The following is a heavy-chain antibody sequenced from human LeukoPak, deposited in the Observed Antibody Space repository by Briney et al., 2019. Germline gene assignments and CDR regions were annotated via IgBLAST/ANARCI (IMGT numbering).Heavy chain of an antibody. V-gene: IGHV3-30*02. CDR2: IRYDASDK. Sequence: GGSLRLSCAASGFTFSRHGMHWVRQAPGKGLEWVAFIRYDASDKYYADSVKGRFTISRDNSKNTLYLQMNSLRPEDTAVYYCAKDKAFLAGYFDYWGQGNLVTVSS. CDR3: AKDKAFLAGYFDY. J-gene: IGHJ4*02. CDR1: GFTFSRHG.